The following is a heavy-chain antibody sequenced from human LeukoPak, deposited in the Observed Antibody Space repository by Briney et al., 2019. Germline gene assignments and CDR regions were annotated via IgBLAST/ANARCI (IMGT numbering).Heavy chain of an antibody. Sequence: GGSLRLSCAASGFTFSNYAMRWVRQAPGEGLEGVAVISNDGGNTYYADSVKGRFTISRDNSKNTLYLQLNSLRGEDTSVYYCARDSTYYYASGSSGPHYFAYWGQGTLVTASS. CDR1: GFTFSNYA. V-gene: IGHV3-30*01. CDR3: ARDSTYYYASGSSGPHYFAY. J-gene: IGHJ4*02. D-gene: IGHD3-10*01. CDR2: ISNDGGNT.